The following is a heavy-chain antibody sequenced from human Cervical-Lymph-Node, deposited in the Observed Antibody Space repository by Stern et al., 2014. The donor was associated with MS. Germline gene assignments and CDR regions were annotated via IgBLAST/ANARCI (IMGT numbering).Heavy chain of an antibody. CDR3: TKGGESTSDS. J-gene: IGHJ4*02. CDR1: GFIFDDYA. Sequence: EVQLVESGGGLVQPGRSLRLSCAASGFIFDDYAMHWVRQAPGKGLEWVSTISWNSAIIGYADSVKGRFTISRDNAKNSLYLQMDNLRAEDTAFYYCTKGGESTSDSWGQGTLVTVSS. V-gene: IGHV3-9*01. D-gene: IGHD4-17*01. CDR2: ISWNSAII.